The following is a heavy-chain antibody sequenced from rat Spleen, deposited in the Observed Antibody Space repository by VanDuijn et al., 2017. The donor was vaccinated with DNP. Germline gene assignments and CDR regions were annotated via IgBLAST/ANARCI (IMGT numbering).Heavy chain of an antibody. CDR3: ARAGDTYYGYNHYFDY. J-gene: IGHJ2*01. D-gene: IGHD1-9*01. Sequence: EVQLVESGGGLVQPGRSLKLSCAASGFTFSDYYMAWVRQAPKKGLEWVASISYEGSSTYYGDSVKGRFTISRDNAKSTLYLQMNSLRSEDTATYYCARAGDTYYGYNHYFDYWGQGVMVTVSS. V-gene: IGHV5-22*01. CDR1: GFTFSDYY. CDR2: ISYEGSST.